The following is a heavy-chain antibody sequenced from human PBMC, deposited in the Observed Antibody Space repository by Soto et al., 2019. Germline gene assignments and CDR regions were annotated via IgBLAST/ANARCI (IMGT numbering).Heavy chain of an antibody. J-gene: IGHJ4*02. CDR2: IWYDGSNK. CDR3: GRDTTGSLDS. V-gene: IGHV3-33*08. Sequence: ESGGGVVQPGRSLRLSCAASGFSFSNYGMHWVRKAPGKGLEWAAVIWYDGSNKFYAESVKGRFTISRDNSKKTVYLQMNSLRVDDTAVYYCGRDTTGSLDSWGQGTVVTVSP. CDR1: GFSFSNYG. D-gene: IGHD1-1*01.